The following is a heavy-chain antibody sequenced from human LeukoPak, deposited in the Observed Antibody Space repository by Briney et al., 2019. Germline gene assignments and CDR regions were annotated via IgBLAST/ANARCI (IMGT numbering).Heavy chain of an antibody. CDR2: IFYTGNA. CDR3: ARKTYCSGGRCYGENWFDP. D-gene: IGHD2-15*01. Sequence: SETLSLNCTVTGGSISGYHWNWIRQSPGKGLEWIANIFYTGNADYNPSLKSRVTISLDTSKNEISLILSSVTAADTAVYFWARKTYCSGGRCYGENWFDPWGQGTLVTVSS. V-gene: IGHV4-59*08. J-gene: IGHJ5*02. CDR1: GGSISGYH.